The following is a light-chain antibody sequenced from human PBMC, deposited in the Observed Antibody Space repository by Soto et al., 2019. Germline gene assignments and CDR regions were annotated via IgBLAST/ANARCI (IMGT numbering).Light chain of an antibody. CDR3: KQANMFPFT. CDR2: AAS. J-gene: IGKJ4*01. CDR1: QNIGNW. V-gene: IGKV1-12*02. Sequence: DVPMTQSPSSVTASVGDRVTITCRATQNIGNWLAWYQQRPGKVPHLLIYAASTLQSGVPSRFSVSGSGSIFILTINSLQPEDSATYYCKQANMFPFTFGGGTKVEI.